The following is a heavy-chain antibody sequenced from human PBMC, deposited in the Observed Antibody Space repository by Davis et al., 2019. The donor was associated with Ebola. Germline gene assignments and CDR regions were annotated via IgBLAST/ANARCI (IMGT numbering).Heavy chain of an antibody. CDR2: ISGSGGDP. J-gene: IGHJ6*04. CDR3: AKRATVKVAGANYYNAMDV. V-gene: IGHV3-23*01. D-gene: IGHD6-19*01. CDR1: GFPFSTYV. Sequence: PGGSLRLSCAASGFPFSTYVMTWVRQAPGKGLEWVSRISGSGGDPHYADSVKGRFTISRDNSKNTLYLQMNSLRAEDTAVFYCAKRATVKVAGANYYNAMDVWGKGTTVTVSS.